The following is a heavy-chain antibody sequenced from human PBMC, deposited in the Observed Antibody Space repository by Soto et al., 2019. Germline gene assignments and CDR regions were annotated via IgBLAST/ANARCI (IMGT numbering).Heavy chain of an antibody. CDR3: ARWDHHEGHFDY. CDR2: TYYRSKWYN. CDR1: GDSVASNSAA. J-gene: IGHJ4*02. V-gene: IGHV6-1*01. D-gene: IGHD1-26*01. Sequence: PSRTLSLTCVISGDSVASNSAAWNWIRQSPSRGLEWLGRTYYRSKWYNDYAISVKGRLTISPDTSKNQFALHVNSVTPEDTAVYYCARWDHHEGHFDYWGQGTQVTVSA.